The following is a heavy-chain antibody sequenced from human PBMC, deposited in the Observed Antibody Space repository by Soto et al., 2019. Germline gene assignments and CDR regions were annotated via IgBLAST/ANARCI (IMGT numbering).Heavy chain of an antibody. Sequence: QVQLQESGPGLVKPSETLSLTCTVSGGSISSYYWSWIRQPPGKGLEWIGDIYYSGRTNYNPSLKSRGTISVDTSKNQFSLKRSSVTAADPAVYYCARGQRSDYYYYSYMDGWGKGTTVTVSS. CDR3: ARGQRSDYYYYSYMDG. CDR1: GGSISSYY. V-gene: IGHV4-59*01. J-gene: IGHJ6*03. D-gene: IGHD1-1*01. CDR2: IYYSGRT.